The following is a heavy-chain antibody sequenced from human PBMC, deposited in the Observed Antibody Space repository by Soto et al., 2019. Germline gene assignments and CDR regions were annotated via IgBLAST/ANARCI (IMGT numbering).Heavy chain of an antibody. CDR1: GGTFSSYA. CDR3: ANEGSLARENYYDSSGYLAFDY. CDR2: IIPIFGTA. J-gene: IGHJ4*02. Sequence: SVKVSCKASGGTFSSYAISWVRQAPGQGLEWMGGIIPIFGTANYAQKFQGRVTITADESTSTAYMELSSLRSEDTAVYYCANEGSLARENYYDSSGYLAFDYWGQGTLVTVSS. V-gene: IGHV1-69*13. D-gene: IGHD3-22*01.